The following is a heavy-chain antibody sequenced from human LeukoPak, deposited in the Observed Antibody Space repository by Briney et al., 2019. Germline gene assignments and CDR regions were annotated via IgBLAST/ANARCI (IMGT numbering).Heavy chain of an antibody. J-gene: IGHJ4*02. CDR1: GGSISSYY. D-gene: IGHD1-26*01. Sequence: SETLSLTCTVSGGSISSYYWSWIRRPAGKGLEWIGRIYTSGSTNYNASLKSRVSMSVDTSKNQFSLKLSSVTAADTAVFYCARENSGSYRELDYWGQGTLVTVSS. V-gene: IGHV4-4*07. CDR2: IYTSGST. CDR3: ARENSGSYRELDY.